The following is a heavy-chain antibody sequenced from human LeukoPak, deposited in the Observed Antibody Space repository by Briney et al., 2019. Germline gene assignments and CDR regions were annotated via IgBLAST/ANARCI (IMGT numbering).Heavy chain of an antibody. V-gene: IGHV1-69*01. CDR1: GGTFSSYA. J-gene: IGHJ6*02. CDR2: IIPIFGTA. CDR3: ARWVFDGDYVGYYYYGMDV. D-gene: IGHD4-17*01. Sequence: SVTVSCKASGGTFSSYAISWVRQAPGQGLEWMGGIIPIFGTANYAQKFQGRVTITADESTSTAYMELSSLRSGDTAVYYCARWVFDGDYVGYYYYGMDVWGQGTTVTVSS.